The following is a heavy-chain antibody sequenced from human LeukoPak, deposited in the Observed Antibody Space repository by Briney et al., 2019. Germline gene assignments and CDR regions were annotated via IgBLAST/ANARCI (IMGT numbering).Heavy chain of an antibody. CDR2: ISSNGGST. CDR3: ARDGAVAGTTGAFDI. D-gene: IGHD6-19*01. J-gene: IGHJ3*02. CDR1: GFTFSSYA. Sequence: PGESLRLSCSASGFTFSSYAMHWVRQAPGKGLEYVSAISSNGGSTYYADSVKGRFTISRDNSKNTLYLQMNSLRAEDTAVYYCARDGAVAGTTGAFDIWGQGTMVTVSS. V-gene: IGHV3-64*04.